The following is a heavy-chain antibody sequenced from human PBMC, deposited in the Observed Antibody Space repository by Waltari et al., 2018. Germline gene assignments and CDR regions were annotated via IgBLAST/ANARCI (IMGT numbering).Heavy chain of an antibody. CDR2: INPNRGGT. CDR3: AGRKGYCTSSTCPPVQGYFGY. J-gene: IGHJ4*02. V-gene: IGHV1-2*02. CDR1: GYMFTNYY. D-gene: IGHD2-2*01. Sequence: QVQLVQSGAEVKKPGASVKIACKASGYMFTNYYMYWVRQAPGQGLEWMGWINPNRGGTNHAQKFQGRVTMTRDTSISTAYMELTRLRSDDTAVYFCAGRKGYCTSSTCPPVQGYFGYWGQGTLVTVSS.